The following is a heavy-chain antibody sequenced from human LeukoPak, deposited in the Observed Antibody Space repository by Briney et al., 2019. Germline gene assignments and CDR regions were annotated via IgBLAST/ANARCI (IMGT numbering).Heavy chain of an antibody. D-gene: IGHD2-2*02. CDR1: GYTFTSNA. CDR2: INTNTGNP. J-gene: IGHJ6*02. CDR3: ARDHCTSCYRGYYGMDV. Sequence: ASVTVSCKDSGYTFTSNAMNWVRQAPGQGLEWMGWINTNTGNPTYAQGFTGRFVFSLDTSVSTAYLQISSLKAEDTAVYYCARDHCTSCYRGYYGMDVWGQGTTVTVSS. V-gene: IGHV7-4-1*02.